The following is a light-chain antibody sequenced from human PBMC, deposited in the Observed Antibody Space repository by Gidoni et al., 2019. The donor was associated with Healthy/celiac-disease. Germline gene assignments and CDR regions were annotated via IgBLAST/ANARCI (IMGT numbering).Light chain of an antibody. CDR2: DAS. V-gene: IGKV3-11*01. Sequence: IVLTQYPATLSLSPGERATLSCRASQSVSSYLAWSQQKPGQAPRLPIYDASNRATGIPARFSGSGSGTDFTLTISSLEPEDFAVYYCQQRSNWPLTFGGGTKVEIK. CDR1: QSVSSY. CDR3: QQRSNWPLT. J-gene: IGKJ4*01.